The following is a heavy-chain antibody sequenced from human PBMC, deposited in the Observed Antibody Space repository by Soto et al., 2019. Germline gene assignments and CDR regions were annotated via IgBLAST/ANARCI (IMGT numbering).Heavy chain of an antibody. J-gene: IGHJ4*02. V-gene: IGHV1-3*01. CDR2: INAGNGNT. CDR1: GYTFTSYG. Sequence: ASVKVSCKASGYTFTSYGMHWVRQAPGQRLEWMGWINAGNGNTKYSQKFQGRVTITRDTSASTAYMELSSLRSEDTAVYYCARAVGGLTSNLAYWGQGTLSPSPQ. CDR3: ARAVGGLTSNLAY. D-gene: IGHD3-16*01.